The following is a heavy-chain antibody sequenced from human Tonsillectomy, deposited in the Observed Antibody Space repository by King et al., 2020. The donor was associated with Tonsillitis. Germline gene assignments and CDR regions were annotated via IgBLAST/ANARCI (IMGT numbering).Heavy chain of an antibody. J-gene: IGHJ5*02. CDR2: IYYSGST. CDR3: AIAAMVRGAVWFHP. Sequence: QLQESGPGLVKPSENLSLTCTVSGGSIRSYYWSWIRQPPGKRLEWIGYIYYSGSTNYNPSLKSRVTISVDTSKNQFSLKLSSVTAADTAGYYCAIAAMVRGAVWFHPWGQGTLVTVSS. CDR1: GGSIRSYY. D-gene: IGHD3-10*01. V-gene: IGHV4-59*12.